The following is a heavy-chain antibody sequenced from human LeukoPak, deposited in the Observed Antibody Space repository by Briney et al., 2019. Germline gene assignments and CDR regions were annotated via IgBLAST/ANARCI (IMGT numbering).Heavy chain of an antibody. Sequence: SETLSLTCTVSGGSISSFYWSWIRQPPWKELEWIGYIYYSGSTNYNPSLKSRVTISVDTSKNQFSLKLSSVTAADTAVYYCARHGTSGTNLNWFDPWGQGTLVTVSS. CDR2: IYYSGST. CDR1: GGSISSFY. CDR3: ARHGTSGTNLNWFDP. V-gene: IGHV4-59*01. D-gene: IGHD1-1*01. J-gene: IGHJ5*02.